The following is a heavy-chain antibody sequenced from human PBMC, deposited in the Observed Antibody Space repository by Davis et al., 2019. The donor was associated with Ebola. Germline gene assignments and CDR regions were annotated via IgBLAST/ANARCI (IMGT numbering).Heavy chain of an antibody. CDR2: IYYSGST. J-gene: IGHJ4*02. CDR1: GGSFSGYY. CDR3: ARASVVGATPFDY. V-gene: IGHV4-34*01. D-gene: IGHD1-26*01. Sequence: GSLRLSCAAYGGSFSGYYWSWIRQPPGKGLEWIGSIYYSGSTYYNPSLKSRVTISVDTSKNQFSLKLSSVTAADTAVYYCARASVVGATPFDYWGQGTLVTVSS.